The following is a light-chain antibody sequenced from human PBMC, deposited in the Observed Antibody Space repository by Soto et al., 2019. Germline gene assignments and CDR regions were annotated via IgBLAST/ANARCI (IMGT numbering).Light chain of an antibody. J-gene: IGLJ2*01. CDR1: SSNIGAGYD. CDR3: QSYDRSLRGVV. V-gene: IGLV1-40*01. CDR2: GNS. Sequence: QSVLTQPPSVSGAPGQRVTISCTGSSSNIGAGYDVHWYQQLPGTAPKLLIYGNSNRPSGVPDRFSGSKSGTSASLAITGLQAEDDADYYCQSYDRSLRGVVFGGGTQLTVL.